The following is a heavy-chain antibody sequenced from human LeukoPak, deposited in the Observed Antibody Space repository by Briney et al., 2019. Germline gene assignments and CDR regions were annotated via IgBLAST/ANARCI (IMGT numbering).Heavy chain of an antibody. Sequence: GGSLRLSCAASEFTFSNYEMNWVRQAPGKGLEGVSYISSSGNTISYAESVKGRVTSSRDNAKNSLYLQINSLRAEETAVYYCAREIFVNAFDIWGQGTMVSVSS. CDR3: AREIFVNAFDI. CDR2: ISSSGNTI. D-gene: IGHD3-3*01. V-gene: IGHV3-48*03. J-gene: IGHJ3*02. CDR1: EFTFSNYE.